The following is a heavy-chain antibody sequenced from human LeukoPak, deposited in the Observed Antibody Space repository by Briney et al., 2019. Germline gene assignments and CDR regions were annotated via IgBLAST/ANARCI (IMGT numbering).Heavy chain of an antibody. V-gene: IGHV4-38-2*02. J-gene: IGHJ6*03. CDR2: MYHSGST. Sequence: SETLSLTCTVSGYSISSGYYWGWIRQPPGKGLEWIGNMYHSGSTYYNPSLKSRVTISVDTSKNQFSLKLSSVTAADTAVYYCAREIKPVRFGWVRGVIRPYYYYMDVWGKGTTVTISS. D-gene: IGHD3-10*01. CDR3: AREIKPVRFGWVRGVIRPYYYYMDV. CDR1: GYSISSGYY.